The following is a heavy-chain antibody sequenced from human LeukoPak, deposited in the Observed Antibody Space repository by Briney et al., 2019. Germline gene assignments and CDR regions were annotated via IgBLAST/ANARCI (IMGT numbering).Heavy chain of an antibody. V-gene: IGHV3-7*04. J-gene: IGHJ4*02. D-gene: IGHD4-17*01. Sequence: GGSLRLSCAASGFSFSTYWMSWVRQAPGKGLEWVANIKEDGSDNNYVHSVRGRFTISRDNAKNSLYLQLNSLRAEDTALYFCAREIRTTVTTFDYWGQGTLVTVSS. CDR1: GFSFSTYW. CDR2: IKEDGSDN. CDR3: AREIRTTVTTFDY.